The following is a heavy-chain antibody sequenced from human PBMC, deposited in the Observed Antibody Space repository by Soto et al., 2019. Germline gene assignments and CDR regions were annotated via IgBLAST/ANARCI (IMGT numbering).Heavy chain of an antibody. CDR1: GFTFSSYA. J-gene: IGHJ4*02. V-gene: IGHV3-23*01. CDR3: AKSRNRLWLTSGFDY. CDR2: ISGSGGST. Sequence: PGGSLRLSCAASGFTFSSYAMSWVRQAPGKGLEWVSAISGSGGSTYYADSVKGRFTISRDNSKNTLYLQMNSLRAEDTAVYYCAKSRNRLWLTSGFDYWGQGTLVTVSS. D-gene: IGHD6-19*01.